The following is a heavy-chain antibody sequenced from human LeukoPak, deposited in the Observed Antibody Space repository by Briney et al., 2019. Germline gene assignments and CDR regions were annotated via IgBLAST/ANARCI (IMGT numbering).Heavy chain of an antibody. CDR3: ARHGREGFTFPSYFDY. Sequence: GESLKISSKGSGXTFTSYCISWVRQMPGKGLEWMGRIDPTDSYAKYSPSFQGHVTISVDKSISTAYLQWSSLKASDIAMYYCARHGREGFTFPSYFDYWGQGTLVTVS. CDR2: IDPTDSYA. V-gene: IGHV5-10-1*01. J-gene: IGHJ4*02. D-gene: IGHD2-15*01. CDR1: GXTFTSYC.